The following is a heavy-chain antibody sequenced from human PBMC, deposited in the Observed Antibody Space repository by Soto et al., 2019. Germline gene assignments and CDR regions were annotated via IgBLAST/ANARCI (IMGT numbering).Heavy chain of an antibody. CDR3: AKGVLGAARPTNWFDH. Sequence: GGSLRLSCAASGFTFSSYGMHWVRQAPGKGLEWVAVISYDGSNKYYADSVKGRFTTSRDNSKNTLYLQMNSLRAEDTAVYYCAKGVLGAARPTNWFDHWGQGTLVTVSS. CDR1: GFTFSSYG. CDR2: ISYDGSNK. J-gene: IGHJ5*02. V-gene: IGHV3-30*18. D-gene: IGHD6-6*01.